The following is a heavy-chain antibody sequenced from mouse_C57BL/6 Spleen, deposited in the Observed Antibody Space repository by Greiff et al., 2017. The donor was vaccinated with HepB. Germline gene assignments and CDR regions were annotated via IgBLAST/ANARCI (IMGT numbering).Heavy chain of an antibody. Sequence: QVQLQQPGAELVKPGASVKMSCKASGYTFTSYWITWVKQRPGQGLEWIGDIYPGSGSTNYNEKFKSKATLTVDTSSSTAYMQLSSLTSEDSAVYYCTRGWDPTTEAYAMDYWGQGTSVTVSS. D-gene: IGHD4-1*01. V-gene: IGHV1-55*01. J-gene: IGHJ4*01. CDR1: GYTFTSYW. CDR2: IYPGSGST. CDR3: TRGWDPTTEAYAMDY.